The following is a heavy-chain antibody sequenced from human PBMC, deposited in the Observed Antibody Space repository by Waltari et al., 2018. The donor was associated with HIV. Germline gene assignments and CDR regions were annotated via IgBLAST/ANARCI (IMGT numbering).Heavy chain of an antibody. V-gene: IGHV3-48*01. CDR3: ASRSGSYYYGGYYYGMDV. J-gene: IGHJ6*02. Sequence: EVQLVESGGGLVQPGGSLRLSCAASGFTFSSYSMNWVRQAPGKGLEWVSYISSSSSTIYYADSVKGRFTISRDNAKNSLYLQMNSLRAEDTAVYYCASRSGSYYYGGYYYGMDVWGQGTTVTVSS. CDR1: GFTFSSYS. CDR2: ISSSSSTI. D-gene: IGHD1-26*01.